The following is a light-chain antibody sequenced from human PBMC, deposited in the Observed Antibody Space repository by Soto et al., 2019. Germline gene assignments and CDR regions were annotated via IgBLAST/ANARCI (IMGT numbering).Light chain of an antibody. V-gene: IGKV1-39*01. Sequence: DITMTQSPLSLSASVGDRVTITCRASQTISTYLNWYQQQPGKPPNLLIYAASSLQSGVPSRFSGSGSGTDFTLTISSLQPEDIATYFCQQSYTSPLTFGGGTKVEIK. CDR1: QTISTY. J-gene: IGKJ4*01. CDR3: QQSYTSPLT. CDR2: AAS.